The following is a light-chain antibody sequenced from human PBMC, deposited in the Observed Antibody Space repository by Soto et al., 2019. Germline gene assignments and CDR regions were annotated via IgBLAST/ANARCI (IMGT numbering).Light chain of an antibody. CDR3: SSYTTTSTLV. V-gene: IGLV2-14*01. CDR2: DVS. Sequence: QSALTQPASVSGSPGQSITFSCTGTSSDLGRYNYVSWYQQNPGKAPKLVIYDVSNRPSGVSNRFSGSKSGNTASLTISGLQADDEADYYCSSYTTTSTLVFGGGTKLTVL. CDR1: SSDLGRYNY. J-gene: IGLJ2*01.